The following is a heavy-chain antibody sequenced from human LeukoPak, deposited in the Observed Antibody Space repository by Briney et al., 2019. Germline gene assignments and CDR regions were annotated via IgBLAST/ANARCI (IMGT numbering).Heavy chain of an antibody. D-gene: IGHD3-22*01. V-gene: IGHV3-7*01. Sequence: PGGSLRLSCAASGFTLRNYWMNWVRQAPGKGLEWVANIHRDGSVTYYEDSVKGRFTISRDNAKNSLYLEMNSLRAEDTAVYFCVRDDEYDSGGLYYDRLDSWGQGTLVTVSS. CDR2: IHRDGSVT. CDR1: GFTLRNYW. J-gene: IGHJ4*02. CDR3: VRDDEYDSGGLYYDRLDS.